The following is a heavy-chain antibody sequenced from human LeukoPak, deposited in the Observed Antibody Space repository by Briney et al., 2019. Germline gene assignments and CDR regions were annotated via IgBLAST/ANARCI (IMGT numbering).Heavy chain of an antibody. CDR3: ARGSGSLLGDY. D-gene: IGHD3-10*01. Sequence: WASVKVSCKASVYTFTDYYVHWVRQAPGQGLEGMGIINRSGGSINYAQKFQDRVTMTRDTSTSTVYMELSRLRSEDTAKYFCARGSGSLLGDYWGQGTLVTVSS. V-gene: IGHV1-46*01. J-gene: IGHJ4*02. CDR2: INRSGGSI. CDR1: VYTFTDYY.